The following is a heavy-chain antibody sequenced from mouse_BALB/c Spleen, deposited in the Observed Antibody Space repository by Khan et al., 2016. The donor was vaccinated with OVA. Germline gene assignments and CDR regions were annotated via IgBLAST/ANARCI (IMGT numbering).Heavy chain of an antibody. D-gene: IGHD2-3*01. J-gene: IGHJ2*01. CDR2: ISTYSGST. CDR3: ARPAYDGYYHY. V-gene: IGHV1S137*01. CDR1: GYTFTDYA. Sequence: QVQLQQSGPELVRPGVSVKISCKGSGYTFTDYAMYWVKQSHAKSLEWIGLISTYSGSTNYNQKFKGKVTMTVDKSSSAAYMELARLTSEDSAIFYWARPAYDGYYHYWGQGTTLTVSA.